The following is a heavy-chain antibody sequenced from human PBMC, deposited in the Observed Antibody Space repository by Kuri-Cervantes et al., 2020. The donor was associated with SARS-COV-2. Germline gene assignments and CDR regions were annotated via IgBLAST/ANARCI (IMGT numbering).Heavy chain of an antibody. CDR2: MNPNSGNT. Sequence: ASVKVSCKASGYTFTSYAMNWVRQAPGQGLEWMGWMNPNSGNTGYAQKFQGRVTTTRNTSISTAYMELSSLRSEDTAVYYCARGISATVTMEPVDYWGQGTLVTVSS. D-gene: IGHD4-17*01. CDR3: ARGISATVTMEPVDY. V-gene: IGHV1-8*02. CDR1: GYTFTSYA. J-gene: IGHJ4*02.